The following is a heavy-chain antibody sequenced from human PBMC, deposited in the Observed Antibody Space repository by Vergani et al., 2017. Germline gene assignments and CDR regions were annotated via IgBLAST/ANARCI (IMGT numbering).Heavy chain of an antibody. V-gene: IGHV3-74*03. CDR3: ARARCIETCYMSNWLDS. J-gene: IGHJ5*01. CDR2: IKSDGRIT. D-gene: IGHD3-9*01. CDR1: GFSFNSYW. Sequence: DVHLAESGGGFFQPGGSLRLSCSASGFSFNSYWMHWVRQVPGKGLLWVSRIKSDGRITAYADSVKGRFTISRDNAQNTLYLQMNSLRVEDTGVYYCARARCIETCYMSNWLDSWGQGTLVTVSS.